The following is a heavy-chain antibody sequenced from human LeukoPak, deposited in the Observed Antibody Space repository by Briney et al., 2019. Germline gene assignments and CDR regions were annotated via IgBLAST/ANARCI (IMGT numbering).Heavy chain of an antibody. J-gene: IGHJ4*02. D-gene: IGHD1-26*01. Sequence: KPSETLSLTCAVYGGSFSGYYWSWIRQPPGKGLEWIGEINHSGSTNYNPSLKSRVTISVDTSKNQFSLKLSSVTAADTAVYYCARGEVGATTPGFDYWSQGTLATVSS. CDR3: ARGEVGATTPGFDY. V-gene: IGHV4-34*01. CDR2: INHSGST. CDR1: GGSFSGYY.